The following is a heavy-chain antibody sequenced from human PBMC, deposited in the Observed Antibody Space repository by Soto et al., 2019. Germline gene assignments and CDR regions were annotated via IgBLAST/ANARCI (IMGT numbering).Heavy chain of an antibody. CDR3: AREVTMIVVVIPSDAFDI. D-gene: IGHD3-22*01. Sequence: GGSLRLSCAASGFTFSSYEMNWVRQAPGKGLEWVSYISSSGSTIYYADSVKGRFTISRDNAKNSLYLQMNSLRAEDAAVYYCAREVTMIVVVIPSDAFDIWGQGTMVTVSS. V-gene: IGHV3-48*03. J-gene: IGHJ3*02. CDR1: GFTFSSYE. CDR2: ISSSGSTI.